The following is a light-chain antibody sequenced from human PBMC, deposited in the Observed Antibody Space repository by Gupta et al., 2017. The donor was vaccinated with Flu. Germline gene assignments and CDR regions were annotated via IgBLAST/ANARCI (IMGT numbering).Light chain of an antibody. CDR1: SSNIGGSA. V-gene: IGLV1-44*01. CDR3: AAWDDSLNIYV. J-gene: IGLJ1*01. Sequence: QSALTQPPSVSETPGQRVTIPCSGGSSNIGGSAVNWYQQVPGMAPKLLIYSDDQRPSGVPDRFSASKSGSSASLAISGLRSEDAADYFCAAWDDSLNIYVFGAGTEVNV. CDR2: SDD.